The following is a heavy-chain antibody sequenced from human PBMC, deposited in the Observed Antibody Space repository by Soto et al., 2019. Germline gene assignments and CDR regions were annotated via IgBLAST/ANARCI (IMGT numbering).Heavy chain of an antibody. CDR2: IYYTGYT. Sequence: QVQLQESGPGLVKPSETLSLTCTVSGASITRYYWTWVRQPPGKGLEWIGHIYYTGYTKYNPSLKRRVTFSLDPSKDQFSLKLSSVTAADTALYYCATDSKYCSGGRCYSDFYGMDVWGQGTTVTVSS. CDR3: ATDSKYCSGGRCYSDFYGMDV. V-gene: IGHV4-59*01. J-gene: IGHJ6*02. D-gene: IGHD2-15*01. CDR1: GASITRYY.